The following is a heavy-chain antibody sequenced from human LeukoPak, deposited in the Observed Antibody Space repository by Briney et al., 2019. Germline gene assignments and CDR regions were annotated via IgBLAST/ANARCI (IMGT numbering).Heavy chain of an antibody. J-gene: IGHJ4*02. CDR1: GFTFSSYS. CDR3: ARIWIQLWPFDY. V-gene: IGHV3-48*01. CDR2: ISSSSSTV. D-gene: IGHD5-18*01. Sequence: GGSLRLSCAASGFTFSSYSMNWVRPAPGQGPEWVSYISSSSSTVYYADSVKARFTISRDNAKNSLYLQMNSLRAEDTAVYYCARIWIQLWPFDYWGQGTLVTVSS.